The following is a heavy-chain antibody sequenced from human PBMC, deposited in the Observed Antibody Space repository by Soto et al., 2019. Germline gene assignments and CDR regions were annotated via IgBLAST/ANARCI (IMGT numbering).Heavy chain of an antibody. V-gene: IGHV3-23*01. Sequence: PGGSLRLSCVASGFSFSSYPMTWVRQAPGKGLEWVSVISGSGTNTYDAESVKGRFTISRDSSQNTLYLQMNSLRAEDTAVYYCAKEKPPTTCFDSWGQGTLVTVSS. D-gene: IGHD1-7*01. CDR1: GFSFSSYP. CDR2: ISGSGTNT. J-gene: IGHJ4*02. CDR3: AKEKPPTTCFDS.